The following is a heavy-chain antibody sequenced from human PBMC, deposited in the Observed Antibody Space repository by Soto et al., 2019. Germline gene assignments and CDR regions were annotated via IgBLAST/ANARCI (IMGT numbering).Heavy chain of an antibody. CDR1: GGSISSGGYS. Sequence: KTSETLSLTCAVSGGSISSGGYSWSWIRQPPGKGLEWIGYIYHSGSTYYNPSLKSRVTISVDRSKNQFSLKLSSVTAADTAVYYCARATMVRGVWSPGYYYGMDVWGQGTTVTVSS. D-gene: IGHD3-10*01. CDR2: IYHSGST. V-gene: IGHV4-30-2*01. CDR3: ARATMVRGVWSPGYYYGMDV. J-gene: IGHJ6*02.